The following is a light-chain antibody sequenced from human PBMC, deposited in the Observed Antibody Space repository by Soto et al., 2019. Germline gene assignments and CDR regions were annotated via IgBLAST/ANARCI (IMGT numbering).Light chain of an antibody. CDR1: QSVSSY. CDR2: DAS. CDR3: QHRGA. V-gene: IGKV3-11*01. Sequence: EIVLTQSPATLSLSPRERTTLYCRASQSVSSYLAWYQQKPGQAPRLLIYDASNRATGIPARFSGSGSGTDFTLTISSLEPEDFAVYYCQHRGAFGQGTKVDIK. J-gene: IGKJ1*01.